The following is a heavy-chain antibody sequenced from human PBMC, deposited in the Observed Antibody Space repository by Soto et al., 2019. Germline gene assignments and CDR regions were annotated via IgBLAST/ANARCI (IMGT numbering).Heavy chain of an antibody. CDR3: AKSHPGFTYGEVVDY. CDR1: GFTCNSYA. V-gene: IGHV3-23*01. Sequence: PGGSLRLSCAAPGFTCNSYAMGWLRQAPGKGLEWVSIISDTGGSTYYAADSVKGRFTISRDNSKNTLYLQMNSLRAEDTAVYYCAKSHPGFTYGEVVDYWGQGT. D-gene: IGHD2-15*01. CDR2: ISDTGGST. J-gene: IGHJ4*02.